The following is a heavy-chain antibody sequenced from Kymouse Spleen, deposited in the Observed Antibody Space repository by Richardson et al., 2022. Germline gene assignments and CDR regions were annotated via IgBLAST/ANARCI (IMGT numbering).Heavy chain of an antibody. Sequence: EVQLVESGGGLVQPGGSLRLSCAASGFTFSSYAMSWVRQAPGKGLEWVSAISGSGGSTYYADSVKGRFTISRDNSKNTLYLQMNSLRAEDTAVYYCAKGQDIVLMVYAIWWRGYYYYGMDVWGQGTTVTVSS. V-gene: IGHV3-23*04. CDR2: ISGSGGST. CDR3: AKGQDIVLMVYAIWWRGYYYYGMDV. D-gene: IGHD2-8*01. CDR1: GFTFSSYA. J-gene: IGHJ6*02.